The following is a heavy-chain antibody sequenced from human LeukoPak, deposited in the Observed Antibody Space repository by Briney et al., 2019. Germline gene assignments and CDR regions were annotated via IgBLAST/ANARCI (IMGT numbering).Heavy chain of an antibody. J-gene: IGHJ5*02. Sequence: GGSLRLSCAASGFTFSIYAMYWVRQAPGKGLEWVAAISFDGSKEFYANSVKGRFTISRDNSKNTLYLQMNSLRAEDTAVYYCARERYGSGSYSNWFDPWGQGTLVTVSS. D-gene: IGHD3-10*01. CDR1: GFTFSIYA. V-gene: IGHV3-30*14. CDR3: ARERYGSGSYSNWFDP. CDR2: ISFDGSKE.